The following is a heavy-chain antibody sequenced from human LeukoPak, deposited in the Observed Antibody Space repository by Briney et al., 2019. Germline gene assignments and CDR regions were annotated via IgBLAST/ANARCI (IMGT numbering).Heavy chain of an antibody. CDR1: GFTFSNYY. J-gene: IGHJ4*02. V-gene: IGHV3-21*01. CDR3: AREIEYSSSSGTFDY. D-gene: IGHD6-6*01. CDR2: ISSSSSYI. Sequence: GGSLRLSCAASGFTFSNYYMNWVRQAPGKGLEWVSSISSSSSYIYYADSVKGRFTISRDNAKNSLYLQMDSLRAEDTAVYYCAREIEYSSSSGTFDYWGQGTLVTVSS.